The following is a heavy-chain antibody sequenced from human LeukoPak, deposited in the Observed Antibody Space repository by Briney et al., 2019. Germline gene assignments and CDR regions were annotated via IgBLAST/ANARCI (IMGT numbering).Heavy chain of an antibody. J-gene: IGHJ4*02. V-gene: IGHV3-48*04. D-gene: IGHD3-22*01. Sequence: GGSLRLSCAASGFTFSSYAISWVRQAPGKGLEWVSYSSSSGSTIYYADSVKGRFTISRDNAKNSLYLQMNSLRAEDTAVYYCARARGYYDSSGYCFDYWGQGTLVTVSS. CDR3: ARARGYYDSSGYCFDY. CDR2: SSSSGSTI. CDR1: GFTFSSYA.